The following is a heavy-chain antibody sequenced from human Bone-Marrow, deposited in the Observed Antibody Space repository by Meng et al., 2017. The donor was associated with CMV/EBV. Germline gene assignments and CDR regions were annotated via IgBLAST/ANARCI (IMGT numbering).Heavy chain of an antibody. J-gene: IGHJ6*02. D-gene: IGHD2-2*01. Sequence: GESLKISCAASGFTFSSYWMSWVRQAPGKGLEWVANIKQDGSEKYYVDSVKGRFTISRDTAKNSLYLQMNSLRAEDTAVYYCAKWSSPDCSSTSCLSSRYGMDVWGQGTTVTVSS. CDR3: AKWSSPDCSSTSCLSSRYGMDV. CDR2: IKQDGSEK. V-gene: IGHV3-7*03. CDR1: GFTFSSYW.